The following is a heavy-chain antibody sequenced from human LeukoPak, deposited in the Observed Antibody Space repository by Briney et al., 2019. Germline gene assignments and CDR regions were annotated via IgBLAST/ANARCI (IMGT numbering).Heavy chain of an antibody. CDR2: ISGSGGST. J-gene: IGHJ4*02. Sequence: GGSLRLSCAASGFTFSSSAMNWVRQAPGKGLEWVSVISGSGGSTYYADSVKGRLTISRDTSKSTLYLQVNSLRAEDTAIYYCAKEHYSGSYYDYWGQGTLVTVSS. D-gene: IGHD1-26*01. V-gene: IGHV3-23*01. CDR1: GFTFSSSA. CDR3: AKEHYSGSYYDY.